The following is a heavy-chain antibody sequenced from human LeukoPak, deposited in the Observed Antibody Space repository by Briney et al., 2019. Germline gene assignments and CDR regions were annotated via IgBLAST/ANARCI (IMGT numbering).Heavy chain of an antibody. CDR2: IYYSGST. D-gene: IGHD3-10*01. J-gene: IGHJ4*02. CDR1: GGSISSYY. CDR3: ARVTYNGYQHFDY. V-gene: IGHV4-59*12. Sequence: PSETLSLTCTVSGGSISSYYWSWIRQPPGKGLEWIGYIYYSGSTYYNPSLRSRVTISVDTSKNQFSLRLTSVTAADTAVYYCARVTYNGYQHFDYWGQGNLVAVS.